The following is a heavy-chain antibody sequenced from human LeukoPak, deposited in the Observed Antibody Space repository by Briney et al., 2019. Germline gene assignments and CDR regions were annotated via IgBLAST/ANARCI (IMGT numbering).Heavy chain of an antibody. Sequence: GGSLRLSCAASGFTFSSYAMSWVRQAPGKGLEWVSTISGSDSSTHYADSVKGRFTISRDNAKNSLYLQMNSLRAEDTALYYYARVAVAGNWFDPWGQGTLVTVSS. CDR1: GFTFSSYA. D-gene: IGHD6-19*01. V-gene: IGHV3-23*01. CDR2: ISGSDSST. CDR3: ARVAVAGNWFDP. J-gene: IGHJ5*02.